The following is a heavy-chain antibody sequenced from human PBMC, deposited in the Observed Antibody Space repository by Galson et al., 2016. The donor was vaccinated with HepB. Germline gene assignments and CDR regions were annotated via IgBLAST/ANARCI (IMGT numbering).Heavy chain of an antibody. CDR3: ARDCTGGTCKFAGYDAFDI. V-gene: IGHV4/OR15-8*01. CDR1: GGSVSGINW. D-gene: IGHD2-8*02. CDR2: VYHSGGA. Sequence: ETLSLTCVVSGGSVSGINWWSWVRQPPGKGLEWIGEVYHSGGAHYNPSLKSRVTMSVDRSKNQVSLMLYSVTAADTAVYYCARDCTGGTCKFAGYDAFDIWGQGTTVTVSS. J-gene: IGHJ3*02.